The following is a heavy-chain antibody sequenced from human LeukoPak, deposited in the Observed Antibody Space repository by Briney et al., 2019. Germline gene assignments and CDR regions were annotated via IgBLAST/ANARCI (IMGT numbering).Heavy chain of an antibody. CDR3: ARGSEWSSGVSDY. Sequence: SETLSLTCTVSGDSLGTFFWHWIRQPPGKGLEWMGYIYDRGTTAYNPSLRRRVTVSVDTSTNQFSLTLTSVTPADTAVYYCARGSEWSSGVSDYWGQGTLVTVSS. CDR2: IYDRGTT. V-gene: IGHV4-59*01. J-gene: IGHJ4*02. CDR1: GDSLGTFF. D-gene: IGHD3-3*01.